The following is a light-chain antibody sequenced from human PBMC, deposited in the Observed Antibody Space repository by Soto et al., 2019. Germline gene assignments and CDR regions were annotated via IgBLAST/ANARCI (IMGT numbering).Light chain of an antibody. V-gene: IGKV3-20*01. CDR1: QSVSSTY. Sequence: EIVLTQSPGTLSLSPGERATLSCRASQSVSSTYLVWYQQKPGQAPRLLIYGASSRATGIPDRFSGSGSGTDFTLTISRLEPEDSAVYYCHQYGSTPPYTFGQGTKLEIK. J-gene: IGKJ2*01. CDR3: HQYGSTPPYT. CDR2: GAS.